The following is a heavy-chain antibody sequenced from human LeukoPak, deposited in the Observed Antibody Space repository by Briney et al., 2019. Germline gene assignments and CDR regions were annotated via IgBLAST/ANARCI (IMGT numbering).Heavy chain of an antibody. CDR2: ISYDGSNK. V-gene: IGHV3-30-3*01. CDR1: GFTFSSYA. J-gene: IGHJ4*02. D-gene: IGHD3-22*01. Sequence: GGSLRLSCAASGFTFSSYAMHWVRQAPGKGLEWVAVISYDGSNKYYADSVKGRFTISRDNSKNTLYLQMNSLRAEDTAVYYCARVPGDLYYYDSSGSYTLPDPADYWGQGTLVTVSS. CDR3: ARVPGDLYYYDSSGSYTLPDPADY.